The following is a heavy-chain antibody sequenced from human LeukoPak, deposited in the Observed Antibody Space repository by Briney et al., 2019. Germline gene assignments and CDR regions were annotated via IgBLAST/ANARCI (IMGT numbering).Heavy chain of an antibody. J-gene: IGHJ4*02. CDR2: IYATGST. Sequence: SETLSLTCTVSGGSISSYYWSWIRQPAGKGLEWIGRIYATGSTDYNPSLKSRVTMSVDTSKNQFSLKVTSVTAADTAVYYCARGGGAAGLDYWGQGTLVTVSS. V-gene: IGHV4-4*07. D-gene: IGHD6-13*01. CDR1: GGSISSYY. CDR3: ARGGGAAGLDY.